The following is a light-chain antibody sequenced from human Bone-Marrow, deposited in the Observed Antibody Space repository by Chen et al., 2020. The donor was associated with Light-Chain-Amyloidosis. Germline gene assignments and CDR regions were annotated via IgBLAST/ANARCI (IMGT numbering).Light chain of an antibody. CDR3: SSYTITNTLV. J-gene: IGLJ1*01. Sequence: QSALNQPTSVSDSPGQSITIPCTGTSSDVGGDNHVSWYQQHPDKAPKLMIYEVTNRPSWVPDRFSGSKSDNTASLTISGLQTEDEADYFCSSYTITNTLVFGSGTRVTVL. CDR1: SSDVGGDNH. V-gene: IGLV2-14*01. CDR2: EVT.